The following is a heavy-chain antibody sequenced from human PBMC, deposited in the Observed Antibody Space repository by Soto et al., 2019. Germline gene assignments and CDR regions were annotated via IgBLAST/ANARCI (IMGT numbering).Heavy chain of an antibody. D-gene: IGHD3-10*01. Sequence: GASVKVSCTASGYSYSSYGINWVRQAPGQGLEWMGWISPNNGNTNYAQKLQGRLTMTTDTSTSTAYMELRSLRSDDTALYYCARVHDSGNYHELGHWGQGTLVTVSS. J-gene: IGHJ4*02. CDR1: GYSYSSYG. CDR2: ISPNNGNT. V-gene: IGHV1-18*01. CDR3: ARVHDSGNYHELGH.